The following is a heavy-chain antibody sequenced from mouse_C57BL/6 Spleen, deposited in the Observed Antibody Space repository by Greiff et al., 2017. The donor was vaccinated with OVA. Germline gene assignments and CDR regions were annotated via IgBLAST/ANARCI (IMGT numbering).Heavy chain of an antibody. CDR2: ISSGGDYI. D-gene: IGHD2-5*01. Sequence: EVKLMESGAGLVKPGGSLKLSCAASGFTFSSYAMSWVRQTPEKRLEWVAYISSGGDYIYYADTVKGRFTISRDNARNTLYLQMSSLKSEDTAMYYCTRDNSNYGDYWGQGTTLTVSS. J-gene: IGHJ2*01. CDR1: GFTFSSYA. V-gene: IGHV5-9-1*02. CDR3: TRDNSNYGDY.